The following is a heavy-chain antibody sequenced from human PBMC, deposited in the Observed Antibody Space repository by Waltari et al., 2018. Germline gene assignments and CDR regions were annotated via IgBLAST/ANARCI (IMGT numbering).Heavy chain of an antibody. J-gene: IGHJ6*03. V-gene: IGHV1-69*06. D-gene: IGHD3-3*01. Sequence: QVQLXXSGAEXXXXGSSVKVXXKASGGXXSSYAISXVRQAPGXXLEWMGGIIXIFGTANYAQKFQGRVXXXADKSTSXAYMELSXXRXEDTAVXXXARSKMATXXSNYYYXXXVWGKXXXXTXSS. CDR1: GGXXSSYA. CDR3: ARSKMATXXSNYYYXXXV. CDR2: IIXIFGTA.